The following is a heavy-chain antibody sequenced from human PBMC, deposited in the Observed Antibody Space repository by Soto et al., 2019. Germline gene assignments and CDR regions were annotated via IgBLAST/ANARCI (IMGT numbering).Heavy chain of an antibody. CDR2: IYYSGST. D-gene: IGHD2-15*01. CDR1: GGSISSGGYY. V-gene: IGHV4-31*03. Sequence: SETLSLTCTVSGGSISSGGYYWSWIRQHPGKGLEWIGYIYYSGSTYYNPSLKSRVTISVDTSKNQFSLKLSSVTAADTAVYYCARDPGLAYCSGGSCYHYYYYGMDVWGQGTTVTVSS. CDR3: ARDPGLAYCSGGSCYHYYYYGMDV. J-gene: IGHJ6*02.